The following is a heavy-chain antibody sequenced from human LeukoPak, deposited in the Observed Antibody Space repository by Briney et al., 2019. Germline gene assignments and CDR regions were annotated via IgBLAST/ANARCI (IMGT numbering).Heavy chain of an antibody. CDR1: GFTFGSYA. CDR3: AKAGGYSYRYYFDY. V-gene: IGHV3-23*01. J-gene: IGHJ4*02. D-gene: IGHD5-18*01. CDR2: ISPSGDRT. Sequence: GGSLRLSCAASGFTFGSYAMSWVRQAPGKGLEWVSFISPSGDRTSNADSVEGRFTISRDNPRNTLYLQMNSLRDEDTAVYYCAKAGGYSYRYYFDYWGQGTLVTVSS.